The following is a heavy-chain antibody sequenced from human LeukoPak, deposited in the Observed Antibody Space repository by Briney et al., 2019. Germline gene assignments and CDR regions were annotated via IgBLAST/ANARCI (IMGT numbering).Heavy chain of an antibody. J-gene: IGHJ5*02. V-gene: IGHV4-39*01. CDR3: ASLTPIAVAGEFDP. D-gene: IGHD6-19*01. Sequence: SETLSLTCTVSGGSISSSSYYWGWIRQPPGKGLEWIGSIYYSGSTYYNPSLKSRVTISVDTSKNQFSLKLSSVTAADTAVYYCASLTPIAVAGEFDPWGQGTLVTVSS. CDR2: IYYSGST. CDR1: GGSISSSSYY.